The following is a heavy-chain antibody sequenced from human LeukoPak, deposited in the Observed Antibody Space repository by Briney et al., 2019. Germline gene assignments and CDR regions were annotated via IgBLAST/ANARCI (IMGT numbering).Heavy chain of an antibody. CDR3: ARDYCSSTSCGGGWFDP. CDR1: GGSISSYY. Sequence: PSGTLSLTCTVSGGSISSYYWSWIRQPPGKGLEWIGYIYYSGSTNYNPSLKSRVTISVDTSKNQFSLKLSSVTAADTAVYYCARDYCSSTSCGGGWFDPWGQGTLVTVSS. V-gene: IGHV4-59*01. CDR2: IYYSGST. J-gene: IGHJ5*02. D-gene: IGHD2-2*01.